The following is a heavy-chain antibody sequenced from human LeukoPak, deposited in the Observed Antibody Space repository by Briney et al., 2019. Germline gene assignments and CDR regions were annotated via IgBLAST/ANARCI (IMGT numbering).Heavy chain of an antibody. Sequence: MTSETLSLTCTVSGGSISSYYWSWIRQPPGRGLEWIGYMYDSGSTYYSPSLKSRVTISRDTSKNQFSLRLSSVTAADTAVYYCARPSEGPNYYDSSGYFPYWGQGTLVAVSS. D-gene: IGHD3-22*01. CDR1: GGSISSYY. V-gene: IGHV4-59*01. J-gene: IGHJ4*02. CDR3: ARPSEGPNYYDSSGYFPY. CDR2: MYDSGST.